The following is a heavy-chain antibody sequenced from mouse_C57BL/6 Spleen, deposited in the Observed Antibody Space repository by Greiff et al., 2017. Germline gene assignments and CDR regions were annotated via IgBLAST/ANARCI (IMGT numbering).Heavy chain of an antibody. V-gene: IGHV1-64*01. J-gene: IGHJ2*01. D-gene: IGHD1-1*01. CDR3: ARGLLRERLYFDY. CDR1: GYTFTSYW. CDR2: IHPNSGST. Sequence: QVQLQQSGAELVKPGASVKLSCKASGYTFTSYWMHWVKQRPGQGLEWIGMIHPNSGSTNYNEKFKSKATLTVDKSSSTAYMQRSSLTSEDSAVYYCARGLLRERLYFDYWGQGTTLTVSS.